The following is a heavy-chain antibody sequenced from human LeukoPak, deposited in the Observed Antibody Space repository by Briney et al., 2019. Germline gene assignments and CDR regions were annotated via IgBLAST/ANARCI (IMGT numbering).Heavy chain of an antibody. D-gene: IGHD3-16*02. Sequence: ASVKVSCKASGYTFTTYYIHWVRQASGQGLEWMGIINPSDGSTSYAQKFQGRVTMTRDTSTSTVYMDLSSLRSEDTAVYYCARVGYDYVWGSYRSNGAFDIWGQGTMVTVPS. CDR2: INPSDGST. CDR1: GYTFTTYY. CDR3: ARVGYDYVWGSYRSNGAFDI. J-gene: IGHJ3*02. V-gene: IGHV1-46*01.